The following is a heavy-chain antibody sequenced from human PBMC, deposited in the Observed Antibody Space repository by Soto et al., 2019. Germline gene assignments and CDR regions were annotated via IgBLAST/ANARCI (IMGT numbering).Heavy chain of an antibody. J-gene: IGHJ6*02. Sequence: SETLSLTCAVYGGSFSGYYWSWIRQPPGKGLEWIGEINHSGSTNYNPSLKSRVTISVDTSKNQFSLKLSSVTAADTAVYYCARGKGITMVRGVGYYYYGMDVWGQGTTVTVSS. CDR2: INHSGST. CDR1: GGSFSGYY. V-gene: IGHV4-34*01. D-gene: IGHD3-10*01. CDR3: ARGKGITMVRGVGYYYYGMDV.